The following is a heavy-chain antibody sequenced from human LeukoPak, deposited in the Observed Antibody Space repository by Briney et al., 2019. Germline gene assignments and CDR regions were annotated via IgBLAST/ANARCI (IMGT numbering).Heavy chain of an antibody. D-gene: IGHD3-22*01. CDR1: GFTFSSYA. Sequence: PGGSLRLSCAASGFTFSSYAMHWVRQAPGKGLEWVAVISYDGGDEFYADSVKGRFTISRDNSKNTLYLQMNSLRAEDTAVYYCAKDPNYDSSGYSHFDYWGQGTLVTVSS. V-gene: IGHV3-30*04. CDR2: ISYDGGDE. CDR3: AKDPNYDSSGYSHFDY. J-gene: IGHJ4*02.